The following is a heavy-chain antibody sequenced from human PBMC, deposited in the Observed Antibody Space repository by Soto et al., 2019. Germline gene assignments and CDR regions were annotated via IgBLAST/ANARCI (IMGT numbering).Heavy chain of an antibody. Sequence: QVQLVQSGAEVKKPGASVKISCTASGSTVTTHYMHWVRQAPGRGLEWMGAINPGSGAAKYTQTFQARVTMTRDTSTNTVYMEMSALRSEDTAVFYCARGGEVGVAGSAAFEMWVQGTMVTVSS. CDR1: GSTVTTHY. D-gene: IGHD3-3*01. CDR2: INPGSGAA. J-gene: IGHJ3*02. CDR3: ARGGEVGVAGSAAFEM. V-gene: IGHV1-46*01.